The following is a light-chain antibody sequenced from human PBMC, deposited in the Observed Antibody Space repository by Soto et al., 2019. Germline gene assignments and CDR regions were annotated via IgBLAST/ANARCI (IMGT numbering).Light chain of an antibody. CDR3: NSYSSSTSLPYV. Sequence: QSALTQPASVSGSAGQSITISCSGTMRDVGAYNLVSWYQQHPGTAPKLIIYEVRNRPSGISSRFSGSRSGNTASLTISGLQAEDEADYFCNSYSSSTSLPYVFGTGTKLTVL. CDR1: MRDVGAYNL. J-gene: IGLJ1*01. V-gene: IGLV2-14*01. CDR2: EVR.